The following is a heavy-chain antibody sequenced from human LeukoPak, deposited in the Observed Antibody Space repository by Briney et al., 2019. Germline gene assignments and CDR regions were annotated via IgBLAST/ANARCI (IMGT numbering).Heavy chain of an antibody. Sequence: SETLSLTCTVSGGSISSSSYYWGWIRQPPGKGLEWIGSIYHSGSTYYNPSLKSRVTISVDTSKNQFSLKLSSVTAADTAVYYCARSALTAMVIYYYMDVWGKGTTVTVSS. CDR2: IYHSGST. CDR3: ARSALTAMVIYYYMDV. V-gene: IGHV4-39*07. CDR1: GGSISSSSYY. J-gene: IGHJ6*03. D-gene: IGHD5-18*01.